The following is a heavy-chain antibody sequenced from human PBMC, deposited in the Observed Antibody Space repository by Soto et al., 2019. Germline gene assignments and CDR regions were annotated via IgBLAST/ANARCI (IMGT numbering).Heavy chain of an antibody. J-gene: IGHJ4*02. CDR3: VQGASTAHQPLDS. V-gene: IGHV3-30-3*01. CDR2: ISYDGSNK. Sequence: VGSLRLSCAASGFTFSSYAMHWVRQAPGKGLEWVAVISYDGSNKYYADSVKGRFTISRDNSKNTLYLQMNSLRAEDTAVYYCVQGASTAHQPLDSWGQGVLVTVSS. CDR1: GFTFSSYA. D-gene: IGHD1-26*01.